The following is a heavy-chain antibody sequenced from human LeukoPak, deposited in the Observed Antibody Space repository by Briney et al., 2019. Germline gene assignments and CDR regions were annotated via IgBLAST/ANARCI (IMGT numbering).Heavy chain of an antibody. CDR1: GGSISSYY. D-gene: IGHD3-16*01. V-gene: IGHV4-4*07. J-gene: IGHJ4*02. CDR2: ICTSGST. CDR3: ARVGGYYGAKFDY. Sequence: SETLSLTCTVSGGSISSYYWSWIWQPAGKGLEWIGRICTSGSTNYNPSLKSRVTMSVDTSKNQFSLKLSSVTAADTAMYYCARVGGYYGAKFDYWGQGTLVTVSS.